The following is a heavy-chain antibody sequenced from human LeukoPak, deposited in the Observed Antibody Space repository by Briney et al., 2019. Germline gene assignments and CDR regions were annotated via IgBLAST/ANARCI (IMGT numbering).Heavy chain of an antibody. D-gene: IGHD2/OR15-2a*01. J-gene: IGHJ4*02. CDR3: ASSRPEYDY. CDR2: IYYSGST. CDR1: GGSISSSSYS. V-gene: IGHV4-39*07. Sequence: SETLSLTCTVSGGSISSSSYSWGWIRQPPGKGLEWIENIYYSGSTYYNPSLKSRVTISVDTSKNQFSLKLSSVTAADTAVYYCASSRPEYDYWGQGTLVTVSS.